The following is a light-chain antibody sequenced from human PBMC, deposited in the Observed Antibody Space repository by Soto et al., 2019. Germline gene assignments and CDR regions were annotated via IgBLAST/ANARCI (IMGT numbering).Light chain of an antibody. CDR1: QSVLHSSNNKNY. J-gene: IGKJ3*01. Sequence: DIVMTQSPDSLAVSLGERATINCKSSQSVLHSSNNKNYLAWYQQKPGQPPKLLIHWASTRESGVPDRFSGSGSGTDFTPTVSSLQAEDVAVYYCEQSDSSRFTFGPGIKVDIK. CDR3: EQSDSSRFT. V-gene: IGKV4-1*01. CDR2: WAS.